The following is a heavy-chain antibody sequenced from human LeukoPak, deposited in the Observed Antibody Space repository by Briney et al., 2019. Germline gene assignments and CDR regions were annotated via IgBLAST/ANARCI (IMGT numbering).Heavy chain of an antibody. CDR3: ASPGIAGAGTLN. J-gene: IGHJ4*02. D-gene: IGHD6-19*01. CDR1: GRSISSYSYY. Sequence: SETLSLPCTVSGRSISSYSYYWGWNRQAPGKGLEWIGCIYYAGNTYCNPSLKSRVTIFADTSKNQFSLKLSSVTAAGTAVYYCASPGIAGAGTLNWGQGILVTVSS. V-gene: IGHV4-39*01. CDR2: IYYAGNT.